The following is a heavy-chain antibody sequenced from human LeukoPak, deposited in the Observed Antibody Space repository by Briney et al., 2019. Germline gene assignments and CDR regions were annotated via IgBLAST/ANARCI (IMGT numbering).Heavy chain of an antibody. CDR1: GYTFTGYY. CDR3: ARYNWNYDWFDP. Sequence: ASVKVSCKASGYTFTGYYMHWVRQAPGQGLEWMGRINPNSGGTNYAQKFQGRVTMTRDTSISTAYMGLSRLRSDDTAVYYCARYNWNYDWFDPWGQGTLVTVSS. J-gene: IGHJ5*02. V-gene: IGHV1-2*06. CDR2: INPNSGGT. D-gene: IGHD1-7*01.